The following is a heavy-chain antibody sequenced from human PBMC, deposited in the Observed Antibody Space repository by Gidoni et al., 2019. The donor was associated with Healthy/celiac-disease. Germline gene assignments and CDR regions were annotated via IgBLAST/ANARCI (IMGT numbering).Heavy chain of an antibody. CDR2: INPSGGST. CDR3: ARDRPGDQLLLYYGMDV. CDR1: GYTFTSYY. V-gene: IGHV1-46*01. Sequence: QVQLVQPGAEVKKPGASVKVSCQASGYTFTSYYMPWVRQAPGQGLEWMGLINPSGGSTSYAQKFQGRVTMTRDTSTSTVYMELSSLRSEDTAVYYCARDRPGDQLLLYYGMDVWGQGTTVTVSS. D-gene: IGHD2-2*01. J-gene: IGHJ6*02.